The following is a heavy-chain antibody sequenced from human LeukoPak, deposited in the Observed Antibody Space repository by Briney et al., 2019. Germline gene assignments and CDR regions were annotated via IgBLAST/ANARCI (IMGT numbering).Heavy chain of an antibody. CDR3: ARDDTVTTAPYYYYGMDV. D-gene: IGHD4-17*01. CDR2: INPNSGGT. CDR1: GYTFTSYY. V-gene: IGHV1-2*02. Sequence: ASVKVSCKVSGYTFTSYYMHWVRQAPGQGLEWMGWINPNSGGTNYAQKFQGRVTMTRDTSISTAYMELSRLRSDDTAVYYCARDDTVTTAPYYYYGMDVWGQGTTVTVSS. J-gene: IGHJ6*02.